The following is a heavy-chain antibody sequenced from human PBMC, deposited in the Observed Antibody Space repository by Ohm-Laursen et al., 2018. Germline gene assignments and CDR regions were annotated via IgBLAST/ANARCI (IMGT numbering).Heavy chain of an antibody. V-gene: IGHV3-23*01. CDR3: ARHGVVDSYYYYYYGMDV. J-gene: IGHJ6*02. Sequence: SLRLSCTASGFTFSSYAMSWVRQAPGKGLEWVSAISGSGGSTYYADSVKGRFTISRDNSKNTLYLQMNSLRAEDTAVYYCARHGVVDSYYYYYYGMDVWGQGTTVTVSS. CDR2: ISGSGGST. D-gene: IGHD3-3*01. CDR1: GFTFSSYA.